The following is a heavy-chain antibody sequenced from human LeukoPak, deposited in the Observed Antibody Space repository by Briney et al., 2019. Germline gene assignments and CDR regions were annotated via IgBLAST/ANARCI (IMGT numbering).Heavy chain of an antibody. CDR2: IQYDGRNK. Sequence: AQSLRLSWAASRLSDSSSGIHWVRQPPGKGLDWLAFIQYDGRNKYYADSVKGRFTMSRDNSKNTLTMFLQMNSLRVEDTAVYYCAKGGDYALDYWGQGTLVTVSS. D-gene: IGHD4-17*01. V-gene: IGHV3-30*02. CDR1: RLSDSSSG. J-gene: IGHJ4*02. CDR3: AKGGDYALDY.